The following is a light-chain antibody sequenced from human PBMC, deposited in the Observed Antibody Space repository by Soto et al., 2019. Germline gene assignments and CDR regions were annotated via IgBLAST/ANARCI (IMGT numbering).Light chain of an antibody. V-gene: IGKV3-20*01. CDR3: QQYGSSPRT. Sequence: EIVLTQSPGTLSLSPGERATLSCRASQSVSSSYLAWYQQKPGQAPRLLIYGASSRATGIPDRFSGSGSGTGFTLTISRLEPEDFAVYYCQQYGSSPRTFVQGTKVEIK. J-gene: IGKJ1*01. CDR2: GAS. CDR1: QSVSSSY.